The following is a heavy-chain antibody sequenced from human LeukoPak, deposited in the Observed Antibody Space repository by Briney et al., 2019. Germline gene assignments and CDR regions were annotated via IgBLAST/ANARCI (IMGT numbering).Heavy chain of an antibody. Sequence: GGSLRLSCAASGFTFSNFAMSWFRQAPGRGLEWVSAAGTATDTSYADSVKGRFTISRDNSKNSLYLQMNSLGAEDTAVYYCAKEGSRRRFDFDSWGRGTLVTVSS. CDR1: GFTFSNFA. D-gene: IGHD3-16*01. CDR3: AKEGSRRRFDFDS. CDR2: AGTATDT. J-gene: IGHJ4*02. V-gene: IGHV3-23*01.